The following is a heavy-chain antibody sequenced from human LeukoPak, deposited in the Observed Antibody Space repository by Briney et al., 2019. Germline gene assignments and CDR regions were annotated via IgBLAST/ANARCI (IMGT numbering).Heavy chain of an antibody. CDR2: IKTDGSEE. V-gene: IGHV3-7*05. CDR1: GFTFSSHW. J-gene: IGHJ4*02. CDR3: ARDWNGSGWPTDY. D-gene: IGHD6-19*01. Sequence: GGSLRLSCAASGFTFSSHWMSWVRQAPGKGPEWVAIIKTDGSEEDYVDAVKGRFTISRDNAKNCLYLQMNNLRAEDTAVYYCARDWNGSGWPTDYWGQGTLVTVSS.